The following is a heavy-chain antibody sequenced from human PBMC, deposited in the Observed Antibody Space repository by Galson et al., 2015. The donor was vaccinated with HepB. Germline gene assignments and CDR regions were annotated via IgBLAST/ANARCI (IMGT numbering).Heavy chain of an antibody. CDR1: GFSLSTSVVG. CDR2: IYWNADK. D-gene: IGHD3-22*01. CDR3: AHRQDIIWYDSSGYGP. Sequence: PALVKPTQTLTLTCTFSGFSLSTSVVGVGWIRQPPGKALEWLALIYWNADKRYSPSLKSRLTITKDTSKNQVVLTMTNMDPVDTATYYCAHRQDIIWYDSSGYGPCRPGTPVTVSS. J-gene: IGHJ5*02. V-gene: IGHV2-5*01.